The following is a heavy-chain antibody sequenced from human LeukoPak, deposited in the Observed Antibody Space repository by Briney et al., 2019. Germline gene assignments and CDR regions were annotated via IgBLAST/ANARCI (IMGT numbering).Heavy chain of an antibody. CDR3: ARESIYYYYDKGGMVGGMDV. Sequence: ASVKVSCKASGYTFTGYYMHWVRQAPGQGLEWMGWINPNCGGTNYAQKFQGRVTMTRDTSISTAYMELSRLRSDDTAVYYCARESIYYYYDKGGMVGGMDVWGQGTTVTVSS. CDR1: GYTFTGYY. V-gene: IGHV1-2*02. D-gene: IGHD3-22*01. J-gene: IGHJ6*02. CDR2: INPNCGGT.